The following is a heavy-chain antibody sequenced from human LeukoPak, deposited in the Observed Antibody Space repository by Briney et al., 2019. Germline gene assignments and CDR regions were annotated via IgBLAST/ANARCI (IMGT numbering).Heavy chain of an antibody. Sequence: GGSLRLSCVGSGVTFINYTMNWVRQAPGKGLEWISSISSSSTKIYYADSVKGRFTTARDNAKKSLYLQKNSLRAEDTAVYYCTRDPSFDSTFYYGMDVWGQGTTVTVSS. V-gene: IGHV3-21*01. D-gene: IGHD3-9*01. CDR1: GVTFINYT. J-gene: IGHJ6*02. CDR3: TRDPSFDSTFYYGMDV. CDR2: ISSSSTKI.